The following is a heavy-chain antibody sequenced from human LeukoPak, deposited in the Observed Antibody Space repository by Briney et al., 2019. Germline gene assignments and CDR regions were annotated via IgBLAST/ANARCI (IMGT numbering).Heavy chain of an antibody. CDR3: ALWGYFDSSGRHF. Sequence: SETLSLTCSVSRYSISSGYYWAWIRQPPGKGLEWIGSVYHSGSAYYNASLKRRVTISVDRSKNQFFLRLSSVTAADTAVYYCALWGYFDSSGRHFWGQGTLVTVSS. CDR2: VYHSGSA. D-gene: IGHD3-22*01. V-gene: IGHV4-38-2*02. CDR1: RYSISSGYY. J-gene: IGHJ4*02.